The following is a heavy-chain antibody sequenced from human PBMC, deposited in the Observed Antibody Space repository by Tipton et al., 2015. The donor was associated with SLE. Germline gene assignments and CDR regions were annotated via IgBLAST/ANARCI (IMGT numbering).Heavy chain of an antibody. CDR1: GGSISSSSYF. CDR3: ARALTTVIQGIIAFDS. J-gene: IGHJ4*02. D-gene: IGHD3-22*01. Sequence: TLSLTCTVSGGSISSSSYFWGWIRQSPGKGLEWIGSIDNSGSTYDNPSLRSRVTISVDTSKNQFSLTLTSVTAADTAVYYCARALTTVIQGIIAFDSWAQGTLVTVSS. V-gene: IGHV4-39*07. CDR2: IDNSGST.